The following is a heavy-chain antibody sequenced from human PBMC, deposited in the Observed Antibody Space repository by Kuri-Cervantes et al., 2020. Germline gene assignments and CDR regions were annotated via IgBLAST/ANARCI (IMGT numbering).Heavy chain of an antibody. D-gene: IGHD2-21*02. CDR1: GGSISSSSYY. J-gene: IGHJ5*02. CDR2: IYYSGST. V-gene: IGHV4-39*01. CDR3: ASNPGEYCGGDCYSNNWFDP. Sequence: GSLRLSCTVSGGSISSSSYYWGWIRQPPGKGLEWIGSIYYSGSTYYNPSLKSRVTISVDTPKNQFSLKLSSVTAADTAVYYCASNPGEYCGGDCYSNNWFDPWGQGTLVTVSS.